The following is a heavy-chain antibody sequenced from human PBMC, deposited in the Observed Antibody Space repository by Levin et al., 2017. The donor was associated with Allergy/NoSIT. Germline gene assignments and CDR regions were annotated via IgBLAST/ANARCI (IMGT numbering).Heavy chain of an antibody. J-gene: IGHJ2*01. D-gene: IGHD4-17*01. CDR1: GGSISSGGYY. Sequence: LRLSCTVSGGSISSGGYYWSWIRQHPGKGLEWIGYIYYSGSTYYNPSLKSRVTISVDTSKNQFSLKLSSVTAADTAVYYCARIHPSKTTWGYWYFDLWGRGTLVTVSS. CDR3: ARIHPSKTTWGYWYFDL. CDR2: IYYSGST. V-gene: IGHV4-31*02.